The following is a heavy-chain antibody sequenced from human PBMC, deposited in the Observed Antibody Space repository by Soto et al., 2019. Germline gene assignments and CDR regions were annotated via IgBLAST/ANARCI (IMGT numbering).Heavy chain of an antibody. CDR1: GGTFSSYA. CDR2: IIPIFGTA. Sequence: QVQLVQSGAEVKKPGSSVKVSCKASGGTFSSYAISWVRQAPGQGLEWMGGIIPIFGTANYAQKFQGRVTITADESTSTAYMELXXLXSEDTXVXXXXXXXXXXXXTHYYYYGMDVWGQGTTVTVSS. V-gene: IGHV1-69*01. J-gene: IGHJ6*02. CDR3: XXXXXXXXXTHYYYYGMDV.